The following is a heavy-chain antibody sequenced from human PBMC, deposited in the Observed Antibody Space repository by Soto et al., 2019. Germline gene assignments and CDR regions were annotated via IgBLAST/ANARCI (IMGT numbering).Heavy chain of an antibody. CDR2: VSGSGGGT. Sequence: GGSLRLSCAASGFTFSSYTMSWVRQAPGKGLQWISAVSGSGGGTYYADSVKGRFTISRDNSKDTLYLQMNNLRAEDTAVYYCAKPPDYNWNDYWGQGT. CDR1: GFTFSSYT. CDR3: AKPPDYNWNDY. V-gene: IGHV3-23*01. J-gene: IGHJ4*02. D-gene: IGHD1-20*01.